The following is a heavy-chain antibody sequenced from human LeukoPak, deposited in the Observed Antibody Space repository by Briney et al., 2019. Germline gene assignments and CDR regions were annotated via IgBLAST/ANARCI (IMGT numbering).Heavy chain of an antibody. J-gene: IGHJ4*02. CDR2: ISYDGSNK. CDR3: ANPKLPDHLGSPDY. V-gene: IGHV3-30*18. CDR1: GFTFSSYG. D-gene: IGHD3-10*01. Sequence: PGGSLRLSCAASGFTFSSYGMHWVRQAPGKGLEWVAVISYDGSNKYYADSVKGRFTISRDNPKNTLYLQMNSLRAEDTAVYYCANPKLPDHLGSPDYWGQGTLVTVSS.